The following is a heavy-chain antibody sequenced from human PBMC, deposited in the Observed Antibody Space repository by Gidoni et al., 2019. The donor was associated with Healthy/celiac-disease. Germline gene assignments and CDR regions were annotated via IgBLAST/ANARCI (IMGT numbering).Heavy chain of an antibody. CDR1: GFTFSSYG. CDR3: ARDQGNHYDILTGYYDY. CDR2: IWYDGSNK. J-gene: IGHJ4*02. V-gene: IGHV3-33*01. Sequence: QVQLVESGGGVVQPGRSLRLSCAASGFTFSSYGMHWVRQAPGKGLEWVAVIWYDGSNKYYADSVKGRFTISRDNSKNTLYLQMNSLRAEDTAVYYCARDQGNHYDILTGYYDYWGQGTLVTVSS. D-gene: IGHD3-9*01.